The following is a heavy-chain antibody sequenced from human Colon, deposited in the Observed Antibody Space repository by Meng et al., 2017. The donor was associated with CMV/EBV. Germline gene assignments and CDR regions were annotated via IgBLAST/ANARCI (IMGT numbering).Heavy chain of an antibody. CDR2: IKQDGSEN. CDR3: ARGFKSITIFGVVTHNANYYYYGMDV. V-gene: IGHV3-7*01. J-gene: IGHJ6*02. CDR1: GFTFSSYW. Sequence: AGSLRLSCAASGFTFSSYWMSWVRQAPGKGLEWVANIKQDGSENYYVDSVKVRFTISRDNAKNSLYLQMNSLRAEDTALYYCARGFKSITIFGVVTHNANYYYYGMDVWGQGTTVTVSS. D-gene: IGHD3-3*01.